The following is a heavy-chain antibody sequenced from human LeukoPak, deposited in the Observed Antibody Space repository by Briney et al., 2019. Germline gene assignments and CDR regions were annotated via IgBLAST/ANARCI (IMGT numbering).Heavy chain of an antibody. CDR1: GDSISTTNYY. Sequence: SETLSLTCAVSGDSISTTNYYWGWIRQPPGKGLEWIGIIYYSGITHYNPSLKSRVTILVDTSKNQFSLKLSSVTDADTAVYYCAGVRRSLNWFDSWGQGTLVTVSS. J-gene: IGHJ5*01. CDR3: AGVRRSLNWFDS. CDR2: IYYSGIT. V-gene: IGHV4-39*01. D-gene: IGHD3-3*01.